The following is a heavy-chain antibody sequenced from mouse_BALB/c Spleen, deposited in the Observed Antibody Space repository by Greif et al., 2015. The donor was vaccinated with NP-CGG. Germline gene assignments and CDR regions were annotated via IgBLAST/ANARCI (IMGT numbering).Heavy chain of an antibody. CDR3: ARSGYMYFDY. D-gene: IGHD1-2*01. CDR1: GYTFTSYW. V-gene: IGHV1-7*01. J-gene: IGHJ2*01. CDR2: INPSTGYT. Sequence: VQLQQSGAELAKPGASVKMSCKASGYTFTSYWMHWVKQRPGQGLEWIGYINPSTGYTEYNQKFKDKATLTADKSSSTAYMQLSSLTSEDSAVYYCARSGYMYFDYWGQGTTLTVSS.